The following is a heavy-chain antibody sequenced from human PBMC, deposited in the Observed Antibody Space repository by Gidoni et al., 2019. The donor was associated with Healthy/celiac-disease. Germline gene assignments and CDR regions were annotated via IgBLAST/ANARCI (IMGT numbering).Heavy chain of an antibody. J-gene: IGHJ5*02. CDR3: AGGGATYCTNGVGVCGFDP. D-gene: IGHD2-8*01. V-gene: IGHV1-8*01. CDR2: MNPNSGNT. CDR1: GYTFTSYD. Sequence: QVQLVKSGAEVKKPGASVKVSCRASGYTFTSYDINWVRQATGQGLEWMGWMNPNSGNTGNAQKFQGRVTMTRNTSISTAYKELSSLRSENTAVYYCAGGGATYCTNGVGVCGFDPWGQGTLVTVSS.